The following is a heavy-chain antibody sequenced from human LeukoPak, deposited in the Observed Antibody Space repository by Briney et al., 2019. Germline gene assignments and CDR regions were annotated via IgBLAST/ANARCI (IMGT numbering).Heavy chain of an antibody. Sequence: ASVKVSCKTSGYTFTNFYMHWVRQAPGQGLEWMGIINPSGGNTGYAQKFQGRVTMARDTSTSTVYMEMSSLRSEDTAVYYCATLNPSIVGATGWFDPWGQGTLVTVSS. CDR3: ATLNPSIVGATGWFDP. CDR2: INPSGGNT. CDR1: GYTFTNFY. V-gene: IGHV1-46*01. J-gene: IGHJ5*02. D-gene: IGHD1-26*01.